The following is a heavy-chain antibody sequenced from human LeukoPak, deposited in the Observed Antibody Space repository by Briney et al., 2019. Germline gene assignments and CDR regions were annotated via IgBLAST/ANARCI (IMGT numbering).Heavy chain of an antibody. CDR1: GGTFSSYA. CDR2: IIPIFGTA. J-gene: IGHJ4*02. D-gene: IGHD3-22*01. Sequence: PVKVSCRASGGTFSSYAISWVRQAPGQGLEWMGRIIPIFGTANYAQKFQGRVTITTDESTSTAYMELSSLRSEDTAVYYCASRMYYYDSSGSCGFDYWGQGTLVTVSS. V-gene: IGHV1-69*05. CDR3: ASRMYYYDSSGSCGFDY.